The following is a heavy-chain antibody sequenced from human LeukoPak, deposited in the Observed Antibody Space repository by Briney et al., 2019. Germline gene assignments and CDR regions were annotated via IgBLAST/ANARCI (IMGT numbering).Heavy chain of an antibody. Sequence: ASVKVSCKVSGYTLTELSMDWVRQAPGKGLEWMGGFDPEDGETIYAQKFQGRVTMTADTSTDTAYMELSSLRSEDTAVYYCATDLGCSSTSCSRDFDYWGQGTLVTVSS. CDR2: FDPEDGET. D-gene: IGHD2-2*01. CDR3: ATDLGCSSTSCSRDFDY. CDR1: GYTLTELS. J-gene: IGHJ4*02. V-gene: IGHV1-24*01.